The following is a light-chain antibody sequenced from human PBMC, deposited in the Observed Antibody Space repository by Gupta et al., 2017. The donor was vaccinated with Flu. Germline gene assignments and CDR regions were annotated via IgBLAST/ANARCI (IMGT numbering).Light chain of an antibody. J-gene: IGKJ2*01. CDR1: QSVSNN. CDR2: DTS. CDR3: QQYNNWPPYT. V-gene: IGKV3-15*01. Sequence: ATLSVAPGERATVSCWASQSVSNNLAWYQQKPGQAPRLLIYDTSTRATGIPARFSGSGFGTEFTLTISSLQSEDFAVYYCQQYNNWPPYTFGQGTKVEIK.